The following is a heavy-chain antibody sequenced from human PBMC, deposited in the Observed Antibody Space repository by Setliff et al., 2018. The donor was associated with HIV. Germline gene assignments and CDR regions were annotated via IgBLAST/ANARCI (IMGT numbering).Heavy chain of an antibody. Sequence: PSETLSLTCTVSGGSIISSSYYWGWIRQPPGKGLEWIGTMYYRGTTYNNPSLKSRVTFSADTSKNQFSLKLTSVTAADTAVYYCGRLSETAMASFDSWGQGILVTVSS. V-gene: IGHV4-39*01. CDR1: GGSIISSSYY. J-gene: IGHJ4*02. CDR3: GRLSETAMASFDS. CDR2: MYYRGTT. D-gene: IGHD2-21*02.